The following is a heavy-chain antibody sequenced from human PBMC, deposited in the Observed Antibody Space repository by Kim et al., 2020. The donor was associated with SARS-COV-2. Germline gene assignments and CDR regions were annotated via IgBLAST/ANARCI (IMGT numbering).Heavy chain of an antibody. D-gene: IGHD3-22*01. V-gene: IGHV3-30*07. Sequence: EKGRITITRDNSKNTLYLQMNSLSAEDTAVYYCAREDYYDSSGSVGDYWGQGTLVTVSS. CDR3: AREDYYDSSGSVGDY. J-gene: IGHJ4*02.